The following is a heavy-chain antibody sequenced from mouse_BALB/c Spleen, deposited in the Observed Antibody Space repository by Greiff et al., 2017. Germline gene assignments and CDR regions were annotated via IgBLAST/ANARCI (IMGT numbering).Heavy chain of an antibody. CDR1: GYTFTSYW. CDR3: ARRGYGNFFAY. CDR2: IDPSDSYT. D-gene: IGHD2-1*01. J-gene: IGHJ3*01. V-gene: IGHV1-69*02. Sequence: QVQLQQPGAELVKPGASVKLSCKASGYTFTSYWMHWVKQRPGQGLEWIGEIDPSDSYTNYNQKFKGKATLTVDKSSSTAFMHLNSLTSEDSAVYYCARRGYGNFFAYWGQGTLVTVSA.